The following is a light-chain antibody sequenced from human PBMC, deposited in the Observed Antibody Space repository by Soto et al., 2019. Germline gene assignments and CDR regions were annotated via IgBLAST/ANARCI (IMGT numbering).Light chain of an antibody. CDR2: GAS. CDR1: QSVSSSY. V-gene: IGKV3-20*01. J-gene: IGKJ4*01. CDR3: QQYGSSALT. Sequence: EMVLTQSPGTLSLSPVEIATLSCRASQSVSSSYLAWYQQKPGQAPRLLIYGASSRATGIPDRFSGSGSGTDFTLTISRLEPEDFAVYYCQQYGSSALTFGGGTKVDIK.